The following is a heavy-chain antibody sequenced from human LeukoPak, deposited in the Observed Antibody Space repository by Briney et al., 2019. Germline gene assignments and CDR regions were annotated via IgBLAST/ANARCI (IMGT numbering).Heavy chain of an antibody. Sequence: PSETLSLTCTVSGGSITSSSYYWGWIRQPAGKGLEWIGRISSSGSTNYNSSLKSRVTISVDTSKNQFSLNLSSVTAADTAMYYCARAVLATKSKHWFDSWGQGTLVTVSS. V-gene: IGHV4-61*02. CDR2: ISSSGST. D-gene: IGHD2-8*01. CDR3: ARAVLATKSKHWFDS. CDR1: GGSITSSSYY. J-gene: IGHJ5*01.